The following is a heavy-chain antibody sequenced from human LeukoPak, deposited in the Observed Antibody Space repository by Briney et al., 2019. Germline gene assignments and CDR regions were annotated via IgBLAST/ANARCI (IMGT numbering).Heavy chain of an antibody. Sequence: SETLSLTCAVYGGSFSGYYWSWIRQPPGKGLEWIGEINHSGSTNYNPSLKSRVTISVDTSKNQFSLKLSSVTAADTAVYYCARHGVYYGRIQLWSKLDYWGQGTLVTVSS. CDR2: INHSGST. CDR1: GGSFSGYY. CDR3: ARHGVYYGRIQLWSKLDY. J-gene: IGHJ4*02. D-gene: IGHD5-18*01. V-gene: IGHV4-34*01.